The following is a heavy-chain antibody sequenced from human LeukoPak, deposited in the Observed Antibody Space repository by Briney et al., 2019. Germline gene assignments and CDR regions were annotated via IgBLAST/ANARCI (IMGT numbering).Heavy chain of an antibody. V-gene: IGHV1-46*01. CDR1: GYTFTSYG. CDR2: INPSGGST. CDR3: ARDYGRITMIVVGRPMYYFDY. Sequence: ASVKVSCKASGYTFTSYGISWVRQAPGQGLEWMGIINPSGGSTSYAQKFQGRVTMTRDMSTSTVYMELSSLRSEDTAVYYCARDYGRITMIVVGRPMYYFDYWGQGTLVTVSS. D-gene: IGHD3-22*01. J-gene: IGHJ4*02.